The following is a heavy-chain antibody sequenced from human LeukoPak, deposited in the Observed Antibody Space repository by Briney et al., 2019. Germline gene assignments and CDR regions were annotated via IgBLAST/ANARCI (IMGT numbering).Heavy chain of an antibody. D-gene: IGHD3-9*01. CDR1: GFIFSRYA. Sequence: PGGSLRLSCAGSGFIFSRYAVSWVRQAPGKGLEWVSAISKNGVDTYYADSVKGRFTISRDSSKNTVYLQMNSLRAEDTAVYYCARDREPLRYFDTWGQGTLVTVSS. J-gene: IGHJ4*02. CDR2: ISKNGVDT. V-gene: IGHV3-23*01. CDR3: ARDREPLRYFDT.